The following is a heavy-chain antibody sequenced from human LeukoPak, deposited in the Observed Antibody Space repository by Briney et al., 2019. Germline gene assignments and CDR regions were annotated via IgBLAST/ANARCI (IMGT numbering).Heavy chain of an antibody. CDR2: IRSKAYGGTT. CDR1: GFTFGDYA. V-gene: IGHV3-49*03. D-gene: IGHD4-23*01. J-gene: IGHJ4*02. Sequence: GGTLRLSCTASGFTFGDYAMSWFRQAPGKGREWVGFIRSKAYGGTTEYAPSVKGRFTISRDDSKSIAYLQMNSLKTEDTAVYYCTTDYGGNSGVSGWGQGTLVTVSS. CDR3: TTDYGGNSGVSG.